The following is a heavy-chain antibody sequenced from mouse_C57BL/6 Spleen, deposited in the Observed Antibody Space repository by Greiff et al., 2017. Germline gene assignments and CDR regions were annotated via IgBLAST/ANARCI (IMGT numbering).Heavy chain of an antibody. CDR1: GFNIKNTY. CDR2: IDPANGNT. CDR3: ASGVTIYPYAMDY. J-gene: IGHJ4*01. Sequence: LVESVAELVRPGASVKLSCTASGFNIKNTYMHWVKQRPEQGLEWIGRIDPANGNTKYAPKFQGKATITADTSSNTAYLQLSSLTSEDTAIYYCASGVTIYPYAMDYWGQGTSVTVSS. V-gene: IGHV14-3*01. D-gene: IGHD2-1*01.